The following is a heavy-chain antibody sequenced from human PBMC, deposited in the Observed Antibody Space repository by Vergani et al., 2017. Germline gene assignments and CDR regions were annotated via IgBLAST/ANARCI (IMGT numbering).Heavy chain of an antibody. CDR3: ARSVVGAGEXFDY. Sequence: QVQLQESGPGLVKPSQTLSLTCTVSGGSISSGDYYWSWIRQPPGKGLEWIGYIYYSGSTYYHPSLKSRVTISVDTSKNQFSLKLSSVTAADTAVYYCARSVVGAGEXFDYWGQGTLVTVSS. CDR2: IYYSGST. J-gene: IGHJ4*02. V-gene: IGHV4-30-4*01. CDR1: GGSISSGDYY. D-gene: IGHD1-26*01.